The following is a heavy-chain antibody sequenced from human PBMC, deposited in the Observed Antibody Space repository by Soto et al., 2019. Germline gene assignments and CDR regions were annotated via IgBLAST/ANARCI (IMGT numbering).Heavy chain of an antibody. CDR2: ISYDGSMK. Sequence: QVQLVESGGGVVQPGRSLRLSCAASGFTFSSHSIQWVRQAPGKGLEWVAVISYDGSMKYYADSVKGRVTISRDNSKNTAYLQMNSLRAEDTAVFYCARECITSGDLDYWGQGTLVIVSS. J-gene: IGHJ4*02. CDR1: GFTFSSHS. D-gene: IGHD2-8*01. CDR3: ARECITSGDLDY. V-gene: IGHV3-30-3*01.